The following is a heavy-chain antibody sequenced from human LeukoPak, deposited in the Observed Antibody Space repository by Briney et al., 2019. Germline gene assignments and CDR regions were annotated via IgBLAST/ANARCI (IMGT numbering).Heavy chain of an antibody. J-gene: IGHJ5*02. Sequence: GASLRLSCAASGFTFSNFAMNWVRQAPGMGLEWVSAISGSGGNTYYADSVKGRFTISRDNSKNTLYLQMNSLRAEDTAVYYCASSPSRSFGLKFDPWGQGTLVTVSS. V-gene: IGHV3-23*01. CDR2: ISGSGGNT. D-gene: IGHD1-26*01. CDR1: GFTFSNFA. CDR3: ASSPSRSFGLKFDP.